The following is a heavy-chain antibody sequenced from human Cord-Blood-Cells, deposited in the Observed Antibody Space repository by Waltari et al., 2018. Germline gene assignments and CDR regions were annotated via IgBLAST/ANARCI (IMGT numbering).Heavy chain of an antibody. CDR1: GFTFSSYG. CDR2: IRYDGSNK. Sequence: QVQLVESGGGVVQPGGSLRLSCAASGFTFSSYGMHWVRQAPGKGLEGVAFIRYDGSNKYYADSVKGRFTISRDNSKNTLYLQMNSLRAEDTAVYYCAKDPGGGYSGYGQGGFDYWGQGTLVTVSS. V-gene: IGHV3-30*02. D-gene: IGHD5-12*01. CDR3: AKDPGGGYSGYGQGGFDY. J-gene: IGHJ4*02.